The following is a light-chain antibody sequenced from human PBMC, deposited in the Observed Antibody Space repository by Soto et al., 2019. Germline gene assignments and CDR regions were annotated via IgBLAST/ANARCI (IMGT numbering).Light chain of an antibody. V-gene: IGLV3-9*01. CDR3: QVWDSSTV. CDR1: NIGSKN. CDR2: RDS. J-gene: IGLJ1*01. Sequence: SYELTQPLSVSVALGQTARITCGGNNIGSKNVHWYQQKPGQAPVLVIYRDSNRPSGIPERFSGSNSGNTATLTISRAQAGDGADYYCQVWDSSTVFGTGTKLTVL.